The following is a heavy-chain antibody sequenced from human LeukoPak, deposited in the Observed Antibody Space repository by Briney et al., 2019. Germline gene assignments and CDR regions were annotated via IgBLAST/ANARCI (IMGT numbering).Heavy chain of an antibody. J-gene: IGHJ4*02. CDR3: ATRYSVWPK. Sequence: SGTLSLTCAVSGGSITGSHWCWWTWVRQPPGKGLEWIGEIHHSGSTNYNPSLKSRLTISLDKSNNQFSLTLTSVTAADTAMYYCATRYSVWPKWGPGTLVTVSS. CDR2: IHHSGST. V-gene: IGHV4-4*02. D-gene: IGHD5/OR15-5a*01. CDR1: GGSITGSHW.